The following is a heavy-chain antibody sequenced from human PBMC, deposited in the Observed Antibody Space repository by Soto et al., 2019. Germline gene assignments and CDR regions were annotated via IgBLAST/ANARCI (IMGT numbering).Heavy chain of an antibody. CDR1: GYTFTSYG. D-gene: IGHD2-2*01. J-gene: IGHJ6*02. CDR2: ISAYNGNT. CDR3: AREDIVVVPAAIGDYYYYGMDV. V-gene: IGHV1-18*04. Sequence: QVQLVQSGAEVKKPGASVKVSCKASGYTFTSYGISWVRQAPGQGLEWMGWISAYNGNTNYAQKLQGRVTMTTDTPTSTAYMELRSLRSDDTAVYYCAREDIVVVPAAIGDYYYYGMDVWGQGTTVTVSS.